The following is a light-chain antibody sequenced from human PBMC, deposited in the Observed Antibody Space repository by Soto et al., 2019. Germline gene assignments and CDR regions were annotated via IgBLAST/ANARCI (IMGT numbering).Light chain of an antibody. CDR3: GSWDSSLSTGL. V-gene: IGLV1-51*01. CDR2: DNS. J-gene: IGLJ1*01. Sequence: QSVLTQPPSVSGAPGQRVTISCTGSSSNIGAPYNVHWYQQLPGTAPKLLIYDNSKRPSGIPDRFSGSKSGTSATLGITGLQTGDEADYYCGSWDSSLSTGLFGTGTKVTVL. CDR1: SSNIGAPYN.